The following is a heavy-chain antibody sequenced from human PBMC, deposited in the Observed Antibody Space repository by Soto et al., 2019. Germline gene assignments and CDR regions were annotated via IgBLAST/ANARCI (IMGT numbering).Heavy chain of an antibody. V-gene: IGHV3-23*01. Sequence: EVQLLESGGGLVQPGGSLRLSCAASGFTFSSYAMSWVRQAPGKGLEWVSTLSCSGGSTYSADSVNGRFTISRDNSKNTLYLQMNSLRAEDTAVYYCAKDSTAYSSAYDFDSWGQGTLVTVSS. CDR2: LSCSGGST. CDR1: GFTFSSYA. CDR3: AKDSTAYSSAYDFDS. D-gene: IGHD6-6*01. J-gene: IGHJ4*02.